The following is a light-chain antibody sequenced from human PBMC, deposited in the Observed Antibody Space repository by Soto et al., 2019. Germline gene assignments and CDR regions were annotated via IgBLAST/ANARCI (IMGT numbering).Light chain of an antibody. CDR1: QGVSSG. CDR3: QQANSFPHP. Sequence: DIQMTQSPSSVSASVGDTVTITCRASQGVSSGLAWYQQKPGKAPKLLIYAASNSLSGVPSRFSGSGAGTDFTLTISSLQPEDSGTYYCQQANSFPHPFGQGSKLEIK. J-gene: IGKJ2*01. CDR2: AAS. V-gene: IGKV1-12*01.